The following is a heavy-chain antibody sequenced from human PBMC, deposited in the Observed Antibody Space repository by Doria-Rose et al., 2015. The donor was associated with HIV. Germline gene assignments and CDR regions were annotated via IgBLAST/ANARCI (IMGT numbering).Heavy chain of an antibody. Sequence: QITLKESGPVLLKPTETLTLTCTVSGVSLSSPGMGVSRIRQPPGKALEWLAHIFSDDERSYKTSLKSRLTISRGTSKSQVVLTMTDMDPVDTATYYCARIKSSRWYHKYYFDFWGQGTLVIVSA. D-gene: IGHD6-13*01. V-gene: IGHV2-26*01. CDR3: ARIKSSRWYHKYYFDF. J-gene: IGHJ4*02. CDR1: GVSLSSPGMG. CDR2: IFSDDER.